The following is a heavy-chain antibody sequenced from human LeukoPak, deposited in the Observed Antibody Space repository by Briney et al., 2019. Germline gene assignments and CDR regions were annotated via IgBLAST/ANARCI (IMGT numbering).Heavy chain of an antibody. CDR3: ARDVPYIS. CDR2: IYSGGST. D-gene: IGHD3-16*01. J-gene: IGHJ4*02. V-gene: IGHV3-53*01. Sequence: PGGSMRLSCAASGFTVSSNYMSWVRQAPGKGLEWVSVIYSGGSTYYADSVKGRFTISRDNPKNTLYLQMNSLRAEDTAVYYCARDVPYISRGQGTLVTVSS. CDR1: GFTVSSNY.